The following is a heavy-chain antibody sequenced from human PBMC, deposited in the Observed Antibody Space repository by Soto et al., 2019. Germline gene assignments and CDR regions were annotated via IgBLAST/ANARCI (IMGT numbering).Heavy chain of an antibody. D-gene: IGHD3-10*01. CDR2: IYSNGIT. CDR1: GGPISSYF. V-gene: IGHV4-4*07. J-gene: IGHJ5*02. Sequence: SETLSLSCSVPGGPISSYFWSWIRQPAGKGLEWIGRIYSNGITVYNPSLTTRVTISVDTSKNHFSLRLSSLTAADTAVYYCAIGPGRYKWFVLWGQGTL. CDR3: AIGPGRYKWFVL.